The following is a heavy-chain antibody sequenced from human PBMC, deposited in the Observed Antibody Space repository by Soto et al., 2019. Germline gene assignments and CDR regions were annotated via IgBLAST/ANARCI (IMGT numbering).Heavy chain of an antibody. CDR1: GFTFSSYS. Sequence: EVQLVESGGGLVKPGGSLRLSCAASGFTFSSYSMNWVRQAPGKGLEWVSSISSSSSYIYYADSVKGRFTISRDNAKNSLYLQMNSLRAEDTAVYYCARDSIKDYDFWSGYLYYFDYWGQGTLVTVSS. J-gene: IGHJ4*02. CDR2: ISSSSSYI. V-gene: IGHV3-21*01. D-gene: IGHD3-3*01. CDR3: ARDSIKDYDFWSGYLYYFDY.